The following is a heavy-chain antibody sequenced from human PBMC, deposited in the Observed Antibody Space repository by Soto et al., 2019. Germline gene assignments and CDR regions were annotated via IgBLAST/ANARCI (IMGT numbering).Heavy chain of an antibody. CDR1: GYSFAGYW. CDR2: IDPSDSQT. Sequence: PGESLKISCKGSGYSFAGYWITWVRQKPGKGLEWMGRIDPSDSQTYYSPSFRGHVTISVTKSITTVFLQWSSLRASDTAIYFCAKREYYYDSTGYYRDAYDVWGQGTMVTGS. J-gene: IGHJ3*01. V-gene: IGHV5-10-1*01. D-gene: IGHD3-22*01. CDR3: AKREYYYDSTGYYRDAYDV.